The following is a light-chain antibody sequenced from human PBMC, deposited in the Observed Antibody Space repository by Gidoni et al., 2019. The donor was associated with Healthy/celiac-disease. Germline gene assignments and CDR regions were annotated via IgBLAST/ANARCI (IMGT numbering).Light chain of an antibody. Sequence: QSALTQPHSASGSPGQSVTISCTGTSSDVGGYNYVPLYHQHPGKAPKLMIYEVSRRPSGVPVRFSGSKSGNTASLTVSGLQAEEEADYYCSSYAGSNNLVFGGGTKLTVL. CDR1: SSDVGGYNY. J-gene: IGLJ2*01. V-gene: IGLV2-8*01. CDR2: EVS. CDR3: SSYAGSNNLV.